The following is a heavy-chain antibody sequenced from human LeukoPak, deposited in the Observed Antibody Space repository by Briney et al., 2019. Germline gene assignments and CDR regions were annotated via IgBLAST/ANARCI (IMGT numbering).Heavy chain of an antibody. CDR2: INHSGST. CDR1: GRSFSGYY. V-gene: IGHV4-34*01. D-gene: IGHD2-21*01. Sequence: PSETLSLTCAVYGRSFSGYYWSWIRQPPGKGLEWIGEINHSGSTNYNPSLKSRVTISVDTSKNQFSLKLSSVTAADTAVYYCARRDVVRLRNWHFDLWGRGTLVTVSS. CDR3: ARRDVVRLRNWHFDL. J-gene: IGHJ2*01.